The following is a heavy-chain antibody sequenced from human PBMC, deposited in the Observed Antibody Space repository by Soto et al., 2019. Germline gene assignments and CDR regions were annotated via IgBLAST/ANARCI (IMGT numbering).Heavy chain of an antibody. CDR1: GFTFSSYS. D-gene: IGHD1-1*01. CDR3: ARYGWNHGDY. Sequence: EVQLLESGGGLVQPGGSLRLSCAASGFTFSSYSMNWVRQAPGKGLEWVSYISSSSSTIYYADSVKGRFTISRDNAKNSLYLQMNSLRAEDTAVYYCARYGWNHGDYWGQGTLVTVSS. CDR2: ISSSSSTI. V-gene: IGHV3-48*01. J-gene: IGHJ4*02.